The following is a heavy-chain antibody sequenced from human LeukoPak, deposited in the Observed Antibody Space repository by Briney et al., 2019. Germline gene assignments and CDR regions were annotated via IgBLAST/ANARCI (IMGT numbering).Heavy chain of an antibody. CDR3: ARGSYSLGGFDY. CDR2: ISSDGSDT. Sequence: PGGSLRLSCAASGFTFSSYWMHWVRQAPGKGLVWVSRISSDGSDTNYADSVKGRFTISRDNAKNTLYLPMNSLRAEDTAVDYCARGSYSLGGFDYWGQATLVYVSS. D-gene: IGHD6-13*01. CDR1: GFTFSSYW. J-gene: IGHJ4*02. V-gene: IGHV3-74*01.